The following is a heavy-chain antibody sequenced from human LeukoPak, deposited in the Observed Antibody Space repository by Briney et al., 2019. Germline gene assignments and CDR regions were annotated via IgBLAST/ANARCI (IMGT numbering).Heavy chain of an antibody. V-gene: IGHV1-18*01. D-gene: IGHD3-10*01. CDR2: ISAYNGNT. CDR1: GYTFNNYG. Sequence: GASVKVSCKASGYTFNNYGITWVRQAPAQGLEWMGWISAYNGNTNYAQKLQGRVTMTTDTSTSTAYMELRSLRSDDTAVYYCARDRGSPDFDYWGQGTLVTVSS. J-gene: IGHJ4*02. CDR3: ARDRGSPDFDY.